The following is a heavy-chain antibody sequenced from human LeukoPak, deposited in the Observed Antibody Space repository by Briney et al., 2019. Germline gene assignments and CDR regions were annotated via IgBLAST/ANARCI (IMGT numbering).Heavy chain of an antibody. D-gene: IGHD7-27*01. CDR2: IYYSGST. Sequence: SQTLSLTCNVSGGSISSGGSRWSWIRQHPGKGLEWIGYIYYSGSTYYNPSLESRLTMSVDTSKNQFSLHLTSVTAADTAVYYCARDWGTYFGYWGQGTLVTVSS. CDR3: ARDWGTYFGY. CDR1: GGSISSGGSR. J-gene: IGHJ4*02. V-gene: IGHV4-31*03.